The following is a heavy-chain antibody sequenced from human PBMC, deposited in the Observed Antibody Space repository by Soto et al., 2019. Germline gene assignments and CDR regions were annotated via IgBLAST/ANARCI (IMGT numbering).Heavy chain of an antibody. CDR3: ARRGRTGYYRGYYYYYGMDV. D-gene: IGHD3-9*01. J-gene: IGHJ6*02. V-gene: IGHV5-51*01. CDR2: IYPGDSDT. Sequence: PGESLKISYKGSGYSFTSYWVGWVRPMPGKGLEWMGIIYPGDSDTRYSPSFQGQVTISADKSISTAYLQWSSLKASDTAMYYCARRGRTGYYRGYYYYYGMDVWGQGTTVTVSS. CDR1: GYSFTSYW.